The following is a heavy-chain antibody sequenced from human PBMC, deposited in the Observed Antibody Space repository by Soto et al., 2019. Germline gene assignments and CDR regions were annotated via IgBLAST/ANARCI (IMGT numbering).Heavy chain of an antibody. V-gene: IGHV1-24*01. Sequence: ASAKVSCKVSGYTLTELSMHWVRQAPGKGLEWMGGFDPEDGQTIYAQKFPGRVTMTEDTSTDTAYMELGSLRSEDTAVYYCATATRFRVGATDYYYYGVDLWGQGTTVTVSS. CDR2: FDPEDGQT. D-gene: IGHD1-26*01. CDR1: GYTLTELS. CDR3: ATATRFRVGATDYYYYGVDL. J-gene: IGHJ6*02.